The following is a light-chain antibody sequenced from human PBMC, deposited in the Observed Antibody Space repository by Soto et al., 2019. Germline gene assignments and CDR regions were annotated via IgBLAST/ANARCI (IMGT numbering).Light chain of an antibody. J-gene: IGKJ4*01. Sequence: TLSVAPGERVPLSSRASQSVRSYLDWYQQKPGQSPRLLIYGASTRESGIPARFSGSGSGTEFTLTISSLQSEDFAVYYCHQSGNSPHTFGEGSMVDIK. CDR3: HQSGNSPHT. CDR2: GAS. CDR1: QSVRSY. V-gene: IGKV3-15*01.